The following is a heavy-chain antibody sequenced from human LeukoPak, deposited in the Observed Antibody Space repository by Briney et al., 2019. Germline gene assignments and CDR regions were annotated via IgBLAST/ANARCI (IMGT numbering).Heavy chain of an antibody. J-gene: IGHJ6*02. CDR2: IIPIFGTA. CDR3: ATPYPYYYYGMDV. CDR1: GGTFSSYA. V-gene: IGHV1-69*01. Sequence: ASVKVSCKASGGTFSSYAISWVRQAPGQGLGWMGGIIPIFGTANYAQKFQGRVTITADESTSTAYMELSSLRSEDTAVYYCATPYPYYYYGMDVWGQGTTVTVSS.